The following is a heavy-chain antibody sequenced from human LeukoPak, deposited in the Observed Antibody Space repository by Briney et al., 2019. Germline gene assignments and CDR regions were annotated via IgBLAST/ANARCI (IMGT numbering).Heavy chain of an antibody. J-gene: IGHJ4*02. CDR2: INHSGST. CDR3: ARARLLAATRAVFDD. CDR1: GRSFSGYY. D-gene: IGHD2-15*01. V-gene: IGHV4-34*01. Sequence: SETLSLTCAVYGRSFSGYYWNCIRQPPGKGLGWVGEINHSGSTNYNPSLKSRVTISVDTPKNQLSLKLSAVTPADPPVYYGARARLLAATRAVFDDWSQGTLVTVHS.